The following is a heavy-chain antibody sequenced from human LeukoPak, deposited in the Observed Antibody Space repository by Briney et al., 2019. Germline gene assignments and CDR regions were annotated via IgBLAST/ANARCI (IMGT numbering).Heavy chain of an antibody. J-gene: IGHJ4*02. CDR3: AKEPLRLAQWNYVDGYFDY. CDR1: GFTFSSYG. V-gene: IGHV3-23*01. CDR2: ISGSGGST. Sequence: PGGSLRLSCAASGFTFSSYGMSWVRQAPGKGLEWVSAISGSGGSTHYADSVKGRFTISRDNSKNTLYLQMNSLRAEDTAVYYCAKEPLRLAQWNYVDGYFDYWGQGTLVTVSS. D-gene: IGHD1-7*01.